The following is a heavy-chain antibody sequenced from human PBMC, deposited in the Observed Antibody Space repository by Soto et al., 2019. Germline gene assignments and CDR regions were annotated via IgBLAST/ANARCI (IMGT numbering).Heavy chain of an antibody. D-gene: IGHD3-9*01. J-gene: IGHJ3*02. Sequence: QITLKESGPTLVKPTQTLTLTCTFSGFSLSTSGVGVGWIRQPPGKALEWVTLIYWDDDKRYSPSLKSRITITKDTSKSPLVLTMSNMDPVDTGTYYCARNIPSGYNDACDIWGQGTMVTVSS. CDR3: ARNIPSGYNDACDI. CDR2: IYWDDDK. V-gene: IGHV2-5*02. CDR1: GFSLSTSGVG.